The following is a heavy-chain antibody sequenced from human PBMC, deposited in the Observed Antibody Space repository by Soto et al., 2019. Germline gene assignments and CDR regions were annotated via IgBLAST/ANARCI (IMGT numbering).Heavy chain of an antibody. V-gene: IGHV4-30-2*01. CDR1: GGSISSGGYS. CDR2: IYHSGST. J-gene: IGHJ4*02. CDR3: ARDKITGLFDY. D-gene: IGHD2-8*02. Sequence: SETLSLTCAVSGGSISSGGYSWSWIRRPPGKGLEWIGYIYHSGSTYYNPSLKSRVTISVDTSKNRFSLKLTSVTAADTAVYYCARDKITGLFDYWGQGTLVTVSS.